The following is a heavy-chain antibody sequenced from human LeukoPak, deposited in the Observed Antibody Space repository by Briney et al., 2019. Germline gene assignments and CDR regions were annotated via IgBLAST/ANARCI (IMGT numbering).Heavy chain of an antibody. Sequence: GRSLRPSCSASGFTFSTYWISWGRQAPGSWLEWVANIKQDGSETYYVDSLKGRFTISRDNAKNSLYLQLNSLRAEDTAVYYCARDHKVGAINFDYWGQGALVTVSS. V-gene: IGHV3-7*04. J-gene: IGHJ4*02. D-gene: IGHD1-26*01. CDR3: ARDHKVGAINFDY. CDR1: GFTFSTYW. CDR2: IKQDGSET.